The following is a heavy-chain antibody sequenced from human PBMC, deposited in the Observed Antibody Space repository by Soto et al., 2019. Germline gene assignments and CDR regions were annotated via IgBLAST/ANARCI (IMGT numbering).Heavy chain of an antibody. D-gene: IGHD2-8*01. CDR1: GYTFTSYA. CDR3: AREGGYCTNGVCYNNWFAP. V-gene: IGHV1-3*01. Sequence: QVQLVQSGAEVKKPGASVKVSCKASGYTFTSYAMHWVRQAPGQRLEWMGWINAGNGNTKYSQKFQGRVTITRDTSASTAYMELSSLRSEDTAVYYCAREGGYCTNGVCYNNWFAPWGQGTLVTVSS. J-gene: IGHJ5*02. CDR2: INAGNGNT.